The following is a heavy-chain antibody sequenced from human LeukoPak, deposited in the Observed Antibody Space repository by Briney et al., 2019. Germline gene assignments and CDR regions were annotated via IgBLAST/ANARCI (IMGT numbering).Heavy chain of an antibody. D-gene: IGHD3-10*01. CDR2: ISSSGSTI. V-gene: IGHV3-48*03. CDR1: GFTFSSYE. Sequence: GGSLRLSCAASGFTFSSYEMNWVRQAPGKGLEWVSYISSSGSTIYYADSVKGRFTISRDNAKNSLYLQMNSLRAEDTAVYYCARELWFGGRTMFDPSGQGTLVTVSS. J-gene: IGHJ5*02. CDR3: ARELWFGGRTMFDP.